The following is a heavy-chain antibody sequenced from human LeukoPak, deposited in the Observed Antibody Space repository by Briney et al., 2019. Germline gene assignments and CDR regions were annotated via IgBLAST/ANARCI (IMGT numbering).Heavy chain of an antibody. V-gene: IGHV3-23*01. CDR1: GFTFSSYA. J-gene: IGHJ4*02. D-gene: IGHD2-2*01. CDR2: ISLIGGST. Sequence: PGRSLRLSCAASGFTFSSYAMSWVRQAPGKGLEWVSAISLIGGSTHYADSVKGRFTISRDNSMNTLYLQMNSLSAEDTAVYYCAKDRYCSSTTCSRYFDYWGQGTLVTVSS. CDR3: AKDRYCSSTTCSRYFDY.